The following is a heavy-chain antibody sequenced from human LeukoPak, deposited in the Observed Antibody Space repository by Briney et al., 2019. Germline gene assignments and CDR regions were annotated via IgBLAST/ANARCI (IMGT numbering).Heavy chain of an antibody. V-gene: IGHV1-2*06. Sequence: GASVKVSCKASGYTFTGYYMHWVRQAPGQGLEWMGRINPNSGGTNYAQKFQGRVTMTRDTSISTAYMELSRLRSDDTAVFYCASQGINYGILTGYYYYYGMDVWGQGTTVTVSS. CDR3: ASQGINYGILTGYYYYYGMDV. J-gene: IGHJ6*02. D-gene: IGHD3-9*01. CDR1: GYTFTGYY. CDR2: INPNSGGT.